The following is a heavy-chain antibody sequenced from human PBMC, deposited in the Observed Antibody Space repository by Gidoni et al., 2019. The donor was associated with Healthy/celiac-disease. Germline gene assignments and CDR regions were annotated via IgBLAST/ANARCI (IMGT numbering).Heavy chain of an antibody. CDR2: IYHSGST. CDR3: ARDAPSIAAAGFDY. CDR1: GYSISSGYY. J-gene: IGHJ4*02. D-gene: IGHD6-13*01. Sequence: QVQLQESGPGLVKPSETLSLTCTVSGYSISSGYYWGWIRQPPGKGLEWIGSIYHSGSTYYNPSLKSRVTISVDTSKNQFSLKLSSVTAADTAVYYCARDAPSIAAAGFDYWGQGTLVTVSS. V-gene: IGHV4-38-2*02.